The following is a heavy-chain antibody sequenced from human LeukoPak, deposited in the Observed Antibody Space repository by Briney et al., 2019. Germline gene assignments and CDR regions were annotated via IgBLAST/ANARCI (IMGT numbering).Heavy chain of an antibody. CDR1: GGSISTYY. CDR3: ARSYSAGSYYSPFDP. J-gene: IGHJ5*02. V-gene: IGHV4-59*01. CDR2: IYKSGNT. Sequence: SETLSLTCTVSGGSISTYYWSWIRQPPGKGLEWIGYIYKSGNTNCNPSLKSRVTISVDTSKNQFSLKLSSLTAADTAVYYCARSYSAGSYYSPFDPWGQGTLVTVSS. D-gene: IGHD3-10*01.